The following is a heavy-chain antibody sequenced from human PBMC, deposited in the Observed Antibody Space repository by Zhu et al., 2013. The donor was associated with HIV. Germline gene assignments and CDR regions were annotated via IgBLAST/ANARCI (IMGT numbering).Heavy chain of an antibody. CDR1: GYTFSDHY. Sequence: QVQLVQPGSEMKKPGASVKVSCKTSGYTFSDHYLHWVRQAPGQGLEWMGWINPQTGATNYAETFHGRVTFTRDTSVSSVYMETRSDDTAVYFCARALTRTISSNHGRAALDLWGQGTAVTVAT. CDR3: ARALTRTISSNHGRAALDL. V-gene: IGHV1-2*02. D-gene: IGHD2-8*01. CDR2: INPQTGAT. J-gene: IGHJ4*02.